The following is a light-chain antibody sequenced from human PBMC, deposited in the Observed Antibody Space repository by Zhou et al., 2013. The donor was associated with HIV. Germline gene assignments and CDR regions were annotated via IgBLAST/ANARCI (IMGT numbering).Light chain of an antibody. CDR2: AAS. J-gene: IGKJ4*01. Sequence: DIQMTQSPSSLSASVGDTVTISCRASQNINVYVNWYLQRPGSVPDLLIDAASNLQSGLPSRFSGGGSGTYFTLTIAGLEPEDFGTYYCQQSHSVPLTFGGGTRVDLK. CDR1: QNINVY. CDR3: QQSHSVPLT. V-gene: IGKV1-39*01.